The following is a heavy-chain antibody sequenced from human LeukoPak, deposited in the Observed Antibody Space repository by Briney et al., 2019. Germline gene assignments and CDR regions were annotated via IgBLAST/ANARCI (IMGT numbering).Heavy chain of an antibody. Sequence: SETLSLTCTVSGYSISSGYYWGWIRQPPGKGLEWIGNIYHSGNTYYNPSLKSRVTISVDTSKNQFSLKLNSVTAADAAIYYCASSDCSSTSCYTISGTGVDYWGQGTLVTVSS. V-gene: IGHV4-38-2*02. CDR3: ASSDCSSTSCYTISGTGVDY. J-gene: IGHJ4*02. D-gene: IGHD2-2*02. CDR1: GYSISSGYY. CDR2: IYHSGNT.